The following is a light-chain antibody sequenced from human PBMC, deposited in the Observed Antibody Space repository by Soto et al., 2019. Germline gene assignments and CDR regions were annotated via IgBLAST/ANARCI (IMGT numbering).Light chain of an antibody. V-gene: IGKV1-5*01. Sequence: DIQMTQSPSTLSASVGDRVTITCRASQSISWYLAWYQQKPGKAPKLLIYDASRLKSGVPSRFSGSGSGTEFTLTISSLQPDDFATYYCQQYDSYSSWTLGQGTKVEVK. CDR2: DAS. CDR1: QSISWY. J-gene: IGKJ1*01. CDR3: QQYDSYSSWT.